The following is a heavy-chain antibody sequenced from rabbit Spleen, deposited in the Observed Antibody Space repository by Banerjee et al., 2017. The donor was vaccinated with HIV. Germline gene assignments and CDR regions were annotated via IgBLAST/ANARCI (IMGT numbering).Heavy chain of an antibody. D-gene: IGHD4-1*01. CDR3: VREVAGKFGL. CDR1: GFDFNNYY. CDR2: TEPIFGTT. V-gene: IGHV1S7*01. J-gene: IGHJ4*01. Sequence: QSLEESGGGLVQPGGSLTLSCKASGFDFNNYYMTWVRQAPGKGLEWIGLTEPIFGTTYYANWVNGRFTISSHNAQNTLYLQLDSLTTADTATYFCVREVAGKFGLWGPGTLVNVS.